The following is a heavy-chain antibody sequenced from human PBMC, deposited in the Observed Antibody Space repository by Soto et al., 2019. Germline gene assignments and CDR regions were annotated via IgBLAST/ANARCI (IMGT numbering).Heavy chain of an antibody. CDR1: GGTFSTYT. J-gene: IGHJ5*02. CDR2: IIPIFGTA. V-gene: IGHV1-69*01. CDR3: ARSQDSSGYWNSCFDP. Sequence: QVQLVQSGAEVKKPGSSVKVSCKSSGGTFSTYTLAWVRQAPGQGLEWVGGIIPIFGTANYPQNFKGRVTITADESTSTAYMELSSLRSEDTAVYYCARSQDSSGYWNSCFDPWGQGTLVTVSS. D-gene: IGHD3-22*01.